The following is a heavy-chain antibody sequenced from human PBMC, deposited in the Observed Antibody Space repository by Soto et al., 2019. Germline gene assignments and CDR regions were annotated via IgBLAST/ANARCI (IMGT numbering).Heavy chain of an antibody. V-gene: IGHV3-23*01. D-gene: IGHD3-16*01. CDR3: AIAYFVWSSEQPYYFDY. Sequence: EVQLLDSGGGLVQPGGSLRLSCAASGFTFSNYAMTWVRQGPGKALEWVSGISGSGGRSYHADSVKGRFTISRDNSKRPLYLQMNSRRAEDTAVYYCAIAYFVWSSEQPYYFDYWGQGTLVTVSS. CDR2: ISGSGGRS. J-gene: IGHJ4*02. CDR1: GFTFSNYA.